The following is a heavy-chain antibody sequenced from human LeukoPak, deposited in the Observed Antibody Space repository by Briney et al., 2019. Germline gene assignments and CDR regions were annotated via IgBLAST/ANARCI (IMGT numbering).Heavy chain of an antibody. J-gene: IGHJ4*02. V-gene: IGHV3-11*06. CDR1: GFIFSDYY. CDR2: ISSSSSYI. CDR3: ARDHHNLQQLGSFDY. Sequence: GGSLRLSCAASGFIFSDYYMSWIRQAPGKGLEWVSSISSSSSYIYYADSVKGRFTISRDNAKNSLYLQMNSLRAEDTAVYYCARDHHNLQQLGSFDYWGQGTLVTVSS. D-gene: IGHD4-11*01.